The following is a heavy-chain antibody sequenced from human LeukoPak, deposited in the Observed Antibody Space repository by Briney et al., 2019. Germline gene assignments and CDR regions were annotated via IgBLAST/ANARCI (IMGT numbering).Heavy chain of an antibody. D-gene: IGHD4-17*01. CDR3: ATDQHDYGDYGDAFDI. J-gene: IGHJ3*02. Sequence: GGSLRLSCAASGFTFSSYGMHWVRQAPGKGLEWVAFIRYDGSNKYYADSVKGRFTISRDNSKNTLYLQMNSLRAEDTAVYYCATDQHDYGDYGDAFDIWGQGTMDTVSS. CDR1: GFTFSSYG. CDR2: IRYDGSNK. V-gene: IGHV3-30*02.